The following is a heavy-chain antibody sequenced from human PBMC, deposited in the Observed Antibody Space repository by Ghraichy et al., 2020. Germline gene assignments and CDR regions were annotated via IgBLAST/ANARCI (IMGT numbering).Heavy chain of an antibody. Sequence: SETLSLTCTVSGGSISSYYWSWIRQPPGKGLEWIGYIYYSGSTNYNPSLKSRVTISVDTSKNQFSLKLSSVTAADTAVYYCARVIAVAGDAFDIWGQGTMVTVSS. CDR2: IYYSGST. D-gene: IGHD6-19*01. CDR3: ARVIAVAGDAFDI. J-gene: IGHJ3*02. V-gene: IGHV4-59*01. CDR1: GGSISSYY.